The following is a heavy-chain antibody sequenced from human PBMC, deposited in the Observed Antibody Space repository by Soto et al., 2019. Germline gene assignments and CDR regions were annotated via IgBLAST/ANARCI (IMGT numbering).Heavy chain of an antibody. CDR1: GFTFSLYG. J-gene: IGHJ4*02. V-gene: IGHV3-30*18. CDR2: ISYDGSNV. Sequence: PGGSLRLSCAASGFTFSLYGIHWVRQAPGKGLEWVAVISYDGSNVAYADSVKGRFTISRDNFQNTVYLQMNSLRGEDTAVYYCAKSQLHSPYFDNWGQGTPVTVSS. CDR3: AKSQLHSPYFDN. D-gene: IGHD1-1*01.